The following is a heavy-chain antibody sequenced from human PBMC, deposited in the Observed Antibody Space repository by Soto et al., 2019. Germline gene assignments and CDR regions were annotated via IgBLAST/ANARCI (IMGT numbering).Heavy chain of an antibody. D-gene: IGHD3-22*01. Sequence: ASVKVSCKASGYTFTSYYMHWVRQAPGQGLEWIGIINPSGGSTSYAQKFQGRVTMTRDTSTSTVYMELSSLRSEDTAVYYCARGEYYYDSSGHYYYGMDVWGQGTTVTVSS. CDR3: ARGEYYYDSSGHYYYGMDV. J-gene: IGHJ6*02. V-gene: IGHV1-46*01. CDR2: INPSGGST. CDR1: GYTFTSYY.